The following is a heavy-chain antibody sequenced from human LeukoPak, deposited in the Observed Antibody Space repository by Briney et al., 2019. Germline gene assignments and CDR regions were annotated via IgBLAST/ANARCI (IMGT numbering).Heavy chain of an antibody. Sequence: GESRQISCKGSGYSFTSYWIGWVHQMPGKGLEWMGIIYPGDSDTRYSPSFQGQVTISADKSISTAYLQWSSLKASDTAMYYCARVRAIPPRYFDYWDRETMVTVTS. V-gene: IGHV5-51*07. J-gene: IGHJ4*02. CDR3: ARVRAIPPRYFDY. D-gene: IGHD3-10*01. CDR2: IYPGDSDT. CDR1: GYSFTSYW.